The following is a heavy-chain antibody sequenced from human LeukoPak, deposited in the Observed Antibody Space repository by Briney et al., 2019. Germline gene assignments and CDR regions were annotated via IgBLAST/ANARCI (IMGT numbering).Heavy chain of an antibody. D-gene: IGHD3-3*01. J-gene: IGHJ4*02. CDR2: ISYDGNNK. Sequence: GGSLRLSCAASGSTFSSYAMHWVRQAPGKGLEWVAVISYDGNNKYYADSVKGRFTISRDNSKDTLYLQMNSLRAEDTAVYYCAKVTHYDFWSGSIFDYWGQGTLVTVSS. V-gene: IGHV3-30-3*01. CDR1: GSTFSSYA. CDR3: AKVTHYDFWSGSIFDY.